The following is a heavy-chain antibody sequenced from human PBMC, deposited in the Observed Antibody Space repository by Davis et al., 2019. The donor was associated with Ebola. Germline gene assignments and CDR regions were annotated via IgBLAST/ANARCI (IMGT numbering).Heavy chain of an antibody. J-gene: IGHJ4*02. Sequence: GESLKISCAASGFTFSTYAMHWVRQAPGKGLEWVAVIWHDGSNKYHADSAKGRFTISRDNSKNTLYLQMNNLRAEDTAVYYCARLGYELNYWGQGTLVTVSS. CDR3: ARLGYELNY. D-gene: IGHD3-3*01. CDR1: GFTFSTYA. CDR2: IWHDGSNK. V-gene: IGHV3-33*01.